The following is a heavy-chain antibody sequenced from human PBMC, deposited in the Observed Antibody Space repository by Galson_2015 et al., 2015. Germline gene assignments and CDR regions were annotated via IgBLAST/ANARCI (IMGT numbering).Heavy chain of an antibody. CDR1: FSNAW. Sequence: FSNAWMSWVRQAPGKGLEWVANIEKDGSEKYYVDSVKGRFTISRDNAKNSLYLQMNGLRAEDAAVYYCARGGSGPFWFDPWGQGTLVIVSS. V-gene: IGHV3-7*04. J-gene: IGHJ5*02. CDR2: IEKDGSEK. D-gene: IGHD3-10*01. CDR3: ARGGSGPFWFDP.